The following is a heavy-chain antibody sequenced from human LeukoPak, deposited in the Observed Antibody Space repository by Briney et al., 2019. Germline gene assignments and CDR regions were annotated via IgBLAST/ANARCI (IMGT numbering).Heavy chain of an antibody. CDR3: ARYNALGPDF. CDR2: MFPADSDI. J-gene: IGHJ4*02. D-gene: IGHD3-16*01. V-gene: IGHV5-51*01. Sequence: GESLKISFKGSGYRFTNYWIGWVRQMPGKGLEWMGIMFPADSDIRYSPSFQGQVTISADKSISTAYLQWSSLKASDTAMYYCARYNALGPDFWGQGTLVTVSS. CDR1: GYRFTNYW.